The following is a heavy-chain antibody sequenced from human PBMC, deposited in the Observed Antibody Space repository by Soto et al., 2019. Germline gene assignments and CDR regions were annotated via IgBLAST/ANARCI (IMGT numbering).Heavy chain of an antibody. CDR3: ARRELMVRGVIITYKNVSPPLFDY. D-gene: IGHD3-10*01. CDR1: GYSFTSFR. J-gene: IGHJ4*02. CDR2: ISSGDSEM. Sequence: GESLKIYCKGSGYSFTSFRIGLVREVPWKGLEGVWIISSGDSEMNYSQSFQGQVPISADKPISTAYLQWSSLKASDTAMYYCARRELMVRGVIITYKNVSPPLFDYWGQGTRVTVSS. V-gene: IGHV5-51*01.